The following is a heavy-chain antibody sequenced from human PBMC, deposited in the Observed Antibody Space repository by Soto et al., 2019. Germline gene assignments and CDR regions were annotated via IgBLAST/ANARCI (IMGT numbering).Heavy chain of an antibody. Sequence: VGSLRLSCAASGLTFSSYWMSWVRQAPGKGLEWVANIKQDGSAKYYVDSVKGRFSISRDNAKNSLYLQMDSLRAEDTAAYYCARPRGYDTLTGYPYYFDYWGQSTQVTVSS. D-gene: IGHD3-9*01. CDR2: IKQDGSAK. J-gene: IGHJ4*02. CDR1: GLTFSSYW. CDR3: ARPRGYDTLTGYPYYFDY. V-gene: IGHV3-7*01.